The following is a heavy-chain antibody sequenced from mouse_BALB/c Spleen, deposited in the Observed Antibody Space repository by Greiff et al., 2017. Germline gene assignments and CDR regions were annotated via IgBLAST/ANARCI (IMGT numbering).Heavy chain of an antibody. V-gene: IGHV14-4*02. CDR3: DAWGGNYFPFDY. J-gene: IGHJ2*01. CDR2: IDPENGGT. D-gene: IGHD2-1*01. CDR1: GFNITDYY. Sequence: VQLQQSGAELVRSGASVTLSCTASGFNITDYYMHWVKQRPEQGLEWIGWIDPENGGTEYAPKFQGKATMTADTSSNTAYLQLSSLTSEDTAVYYCDAWGGNYFPFDYWGQGTTLTVSS.